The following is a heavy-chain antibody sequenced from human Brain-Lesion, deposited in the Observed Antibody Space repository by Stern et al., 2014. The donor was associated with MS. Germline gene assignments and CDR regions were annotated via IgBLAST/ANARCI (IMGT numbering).Heavy chain of an antibody. V-gene: IGHV4-61*02. CDR3: ARGRVVPGFQYYATDV. Sequence: VQLVESGPGLVKPSQTLSLSCTVSGGSISSGGYYWSWIRQPAGKGLEWIGRILNGGTTSYNPPLRGRSTKSKDTSKNQFSRRLNSMTAADTAVYYCARGRVVPGFQYYATDVWGQGTTVIVSS. CDR2: ILNGGTT. D-gene: IGHD2-2*01. J-gene: IGHJ6*02. CDR1: GGSISSGGYY.